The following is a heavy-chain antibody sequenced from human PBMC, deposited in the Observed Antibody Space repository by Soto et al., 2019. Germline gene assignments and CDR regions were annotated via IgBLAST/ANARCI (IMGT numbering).Heavy chain of an antibody. J-gene: IGHJ4*01. CDR1: GYTFTNFG. Sequence: QVQLVQSGAEVKKPGASVKVSCKASGYTFTNFGISWVRQAPGHGLEWMGWISPYNGNTNHAHNFQGRVTMTTDTSPSPAYIALRTLRSDDRSVYSGARGGTLIDYWGHGALVSVSS. CDR2: ISPYNGNT. CDR3: ARGGTLIDY. D-gene: IGHD3-16*01. V-gene: IGHV1-18*01.